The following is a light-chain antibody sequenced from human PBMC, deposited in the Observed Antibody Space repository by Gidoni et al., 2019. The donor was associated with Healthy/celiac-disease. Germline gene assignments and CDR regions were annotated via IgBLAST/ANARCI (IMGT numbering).Light chain of an antibody. CDR2: AAS. Sequence: EIVLTQSPGTLSLSPGERATLSFRASQSVSSYLAWYQQKPGQAPRLLIYAASNMATGIPDRFSGSGSGTVFTLTISRLEPEDFAVYYCQQYLSFWTFGQGTKVEIK. J-gene: IGKJ1*01. CDR1: QSVSSY. V-gene: IGKV3-20*01. CDR3: QQYLSFWT.